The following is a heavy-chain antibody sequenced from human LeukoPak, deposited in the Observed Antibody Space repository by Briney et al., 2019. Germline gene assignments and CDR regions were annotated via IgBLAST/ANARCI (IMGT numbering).Heavy chain of an antibody. V-gene: IGHV4-59*01. CDR3: ARGVYCSSTSCYPKDYYYYYMDV. J-gene: IGHJ6*03. CDR1: GDSISSYY. D-gene: IGHD2-2*01. CDR2: ISYSGTT. Sequence: SETLSLTCTVSGDSISSYYWSWIRQPPGKGLEWVGYISYSGTTNYNPSLKSRVTISVDTSKKQFSLKLTSVTAADTAVYYCARGVYCSSTSCYPKDYYYYYMDVWGKGTTVTVSS.